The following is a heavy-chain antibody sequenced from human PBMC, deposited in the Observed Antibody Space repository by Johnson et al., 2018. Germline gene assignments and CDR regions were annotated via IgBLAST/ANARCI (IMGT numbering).Heavy chain of an antibody. Sequence: EVQLVESGGGLVQPGRSLRLSCEASGFTFDDYAMNWVRQAPGKGLEWVSGISGSGGSTYYADSVKGRFTISRDNSKNTRYLQMNSLRAEDTAVYYCARGPHEFSMDVWGQGTTVTVSS. J-gene: IGHJ6*02. CDR2: ISGSGGST. CDR3: ARGPHEFSMDV. D-gene: IGHD3-10*01. V-gene: IGHV3-23*04. CDR1: GFTFDDYA.